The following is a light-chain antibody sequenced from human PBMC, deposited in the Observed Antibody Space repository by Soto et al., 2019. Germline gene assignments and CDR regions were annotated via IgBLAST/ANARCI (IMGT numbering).Light chain of an antibody. J-gene: IGKJ4*01. CDR1: QSISRW. CDR3: QQYNNWSGLT. V-gene: IGKV1-5*01. Sequence: DIQMTQSPSTLSASVGDGVTITCLARQSISRWLAWYQQKPGKAPKLLIYDASSLESGVPSRFSGSGYGTEFTLTISSLQPDDFATYYCQQYNNWSGLTFGGGTNVEI. CDR2: DAS.